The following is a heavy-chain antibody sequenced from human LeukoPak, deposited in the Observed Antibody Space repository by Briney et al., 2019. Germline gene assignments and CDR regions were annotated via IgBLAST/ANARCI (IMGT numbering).Heavy chain of an antibody. CDR3: AGDQLQEYYDSSGYYDY. D-gene: IGHD3-22*01. J-gene: IGHJ4*02. CDR1: GFTFSSYA. Sequence: GGSLRLSCAASGFTFSSYAMHWVRQAPGKGLEWVAVISYDGSNKYYADSVKGRFTISRDNSKNTLYLQMNSLRAEDTAVYYCAGDQLQEYYDSSGYYDYWGQGTLVTVSS. V-gene: IGHV3-30*04. CDR2: ISYDGSNK.